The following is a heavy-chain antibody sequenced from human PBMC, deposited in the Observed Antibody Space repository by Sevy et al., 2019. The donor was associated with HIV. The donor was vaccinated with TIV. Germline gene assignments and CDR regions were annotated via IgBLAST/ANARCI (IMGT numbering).Heavy chain of an antibody. Sequence: GGSLRLSCAASGFTFSSYDMHWVRQAPGKGLEWVAVIWYDGSNKYYADSVKGRFTISRDNSKNTLYLQMNSLRAEDTAVYYCARALVGMAVARGMDVWGQGTTVTVSS. J-gene: IGHJ6*02. CDR3: ARALVGMAVARGMDV. D-gene: IGHD6-19*01. V-gene: IGHV3-33*01. CDR2: IWYDGSNK. CDR1: GFTFSSYD.